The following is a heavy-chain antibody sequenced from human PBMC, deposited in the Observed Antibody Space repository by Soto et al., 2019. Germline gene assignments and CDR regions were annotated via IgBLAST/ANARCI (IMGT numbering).Heavy chain of an antibody. Sequence: QVYLVESGGGVVQPGRCLRLSCAAAGFTCNNYNMHWVRQASGKWLEWVARISYDVSNKNYPDYVKGRFIISRDNSENTLYLVMNCLRLEDKAVYYGARDTSYILGFDYWGQRSLVTVSS. CDR1: GFTCNNYN. V-gene: IGHV3-30*03. CDR3: ARDTSYILGFDY. J-gene: IGHJ4*02. D-gene: IGHD3-16*01. CDR2: ISYDVSNK.